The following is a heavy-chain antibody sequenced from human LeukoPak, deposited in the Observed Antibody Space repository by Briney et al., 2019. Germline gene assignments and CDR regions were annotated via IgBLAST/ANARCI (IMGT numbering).Heavy chain of an antibody. CDR2: INSDGSST. D-gene: IGHD4-11*01. Sequence: GGSLRLSCAASGFTFSSYWMHWVRQAPGKGLVWVSRINSDGSSTSYADSVKGRFTISRDNAKNTLYLQMNSLRAEDTALYYCASLRYSKGYYYGMDVWGQGTTVTVSS. J-gene: IGHJ6*02. V-gene: IGHV3-74*01. CDR3: ASLRYSKGYYYGMDV. CDR1: GFTFSSYW.